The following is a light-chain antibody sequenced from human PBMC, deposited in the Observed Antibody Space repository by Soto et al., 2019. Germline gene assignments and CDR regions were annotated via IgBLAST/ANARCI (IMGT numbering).Light chain of an antibody. CDR2: GAS. CDR1: QNVDSN. Sequence: EIVMTQSPATLSVSPGEGATLSCRASQNVDSNLAWYQQKPGQGPRLLIFGASTRATGIPARFRRSGSGTEFTLTITSLQSEDFAVYYCHQYNNWPLWTFGQGTKVEIK. CDR3: HQYNNWPLWT. V-gene: IGKV3-15*01. J-gene: IGKJ1*01.